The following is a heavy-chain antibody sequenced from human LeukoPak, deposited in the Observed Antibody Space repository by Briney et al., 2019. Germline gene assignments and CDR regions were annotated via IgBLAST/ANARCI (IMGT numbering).Heavy chain of an antibody. Sequence: PGGSLRLSCAASGFSFNIYAMSWVCQAPGKGLEWVAAIDRSGGSTFYADSVKGRFTISKDNSKNTLYLQINSLRVDDTAIYYCARGSHGEHDSWGQGTLVTVSS. CDR1: GFSFNIYA. D-gene: IGHD4-17*01. J-gene: IGHJ5*01. CDR2: IDRSGGST. V-gene: IGHV3-23*01. CDR3: ARGSHGEHDS.